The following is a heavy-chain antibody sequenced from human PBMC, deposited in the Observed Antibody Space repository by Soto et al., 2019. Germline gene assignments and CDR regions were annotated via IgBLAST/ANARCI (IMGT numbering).Heavy chain of an antibody. CDR1: GGTFSSYA. Sequence: VASVKVSCKASGGTFSSYAISWVRQAPGQGLEWMGGIIPIFGTANYAQKFQGRVTITADESTSTAYMELSSLRSEDTAVYYCARAWDEAVTGGYYYYGMDVWGQGTTVTVSS. V-gene: IGHV1-69*13. CDR2: IIPIFGTA. D-gene: IGHD4-4*01. CDR3: ARAWDEAVTGGYYYYGMDV. J-gene: IGHJ6*02.